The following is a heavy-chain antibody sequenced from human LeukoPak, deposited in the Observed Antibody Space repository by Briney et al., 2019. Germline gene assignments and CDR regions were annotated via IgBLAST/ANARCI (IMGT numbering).Heavy chain of an antibody. Sequence: SETLSLTCTVSGGSISSSSYYWRWIRQPPGTGLESFVSIYYSGSTYYNPSLKSRVTISLDTSMNQFSLKLSSVTAALTAVYYCARQGAPLIVVVIEWFDPWGQGTLVTVSS. CDR1: GGSISSSSYY. CDR2: IYYSGST. V-gene: IGHV4-39*01. CDR3: ARQGAPLIVVVIEWFDP. J-gene: IGHJ5*02. D-gene: IGHD3-22*01.